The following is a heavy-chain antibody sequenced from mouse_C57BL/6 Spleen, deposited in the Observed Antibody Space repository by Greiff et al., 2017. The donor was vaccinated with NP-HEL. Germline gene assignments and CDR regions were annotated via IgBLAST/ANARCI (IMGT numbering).Heavy chain of an antibody. J-gene: IGHJ1*03. CDR1: GFTFSDFY. CDR2: SRNKANDYTT. CDR3: AREGGYGRRYFDV. V-gene: IGHV7-1*01. Sequence: EVMLVESGGGLVQSGRSLRLSCATSGFTFSDFYMEWVRQAPGKGLEWIAASRNKANDYTTEYSASVKGRFIVSRDTSQSILYLQMNALRAEDTAIYYCAREGGYGRRYFDVWGTGTTVTVSS. D-gene: IGHD2-2*01.